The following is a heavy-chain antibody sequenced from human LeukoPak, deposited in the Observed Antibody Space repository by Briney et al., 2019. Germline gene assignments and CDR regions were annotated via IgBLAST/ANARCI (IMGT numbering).Heavy chain of an antibody. D-gene: IGHD2-21*01. CDR3: ARDFVVATDY. V-gene: IGHV3-21*01. J-gene: IGHJ4*02. Sequence: GGSLRLSCAASGFTVSSNYMSWVRQAPGKGLEWVSSISSSSSYIYYADSVKGRFTISRDNAKNSLYLQMNSLRAEDTAVYYCARDFVVATDYWGQGTLVTVSS. CDR2: ISSSSSYI. CDR1: GFTVSSNY.